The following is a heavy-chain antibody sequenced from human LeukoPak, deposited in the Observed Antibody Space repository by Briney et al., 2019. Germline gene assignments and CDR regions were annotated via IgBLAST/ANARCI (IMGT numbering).Heavy chain of an antibody. Sequence: SETLSLTCAVYGGSFSGYYWSWIRQPPGKGLEWIGEINHSGSTNCNPSLKSRVTISVDTSKNQFSLKLSSVTAADTAVYYCARVRVTMVRGPTDYWGQGTLVTVSS. CDR1: GGSFSGYY. CDR2: INHSGST. D-gene: IGHD3-10*01. CDR3: ARVRVTMVRGPTDY. V-gene: IGHV4-34*01. J-gene: IGHJ4*02.